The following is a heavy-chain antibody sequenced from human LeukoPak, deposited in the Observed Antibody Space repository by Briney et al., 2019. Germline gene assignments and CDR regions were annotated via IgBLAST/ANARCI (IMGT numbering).Heavy chain of an antibody. CDR2: ISVSGGNK. Sequence: GGSLRLSCAASGFTFSSYAMSWVRQAPGKGLEWVSTISVSGGNKYYADSVKGRFTISRDNSKSTMYMQMNSLRAEDTAVYYCAKAGDYSYFDYWGQGTLVTVSS. J-gene: IGHJ4*02. D-gene: IGHD4-11*01. V-gene: IGHV3-23*01. CDR3: AKAGDYSYFDY. CDR1: GFTFSSYA.